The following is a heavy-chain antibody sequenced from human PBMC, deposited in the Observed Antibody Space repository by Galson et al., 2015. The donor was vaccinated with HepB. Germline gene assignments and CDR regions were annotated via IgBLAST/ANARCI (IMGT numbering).Heavy chain of an antibody. CDR3: ARHCDSSSWFDAFDI. V-gene: IGHV4-59*08. D-gene: IGHD6-13*01. J-gene: IGHJ3*02. Sequence: SETLSLTCTVSGGSISSYYWSWIRQPPGKGLEWIGYIYYSGSTNYNPSLKSRVTISVDTSKNQFSLKLSSVTAADTAVYYCARHCDSSSWFDAFDIWGQGTMVTVSS. CDR1: GGSISSYY. CDR2: IYYSGST.